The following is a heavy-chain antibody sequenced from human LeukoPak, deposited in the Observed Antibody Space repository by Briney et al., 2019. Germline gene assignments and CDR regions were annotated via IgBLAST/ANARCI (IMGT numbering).Heavy chain of an antibody. D-gene: IGHD3-10*01. V-gene: IGHV3-66*01. Sequence: GGSLRLSCAASGFTVSSNHMSWVRRAPGKGLEWVSVINSGGSTYYADSVKARFTISRDNSKNTLYLQMNSLRAEDTAVYYCARDLAYYGSGKQNYWGQGTLVTVSS. CDR3: ARDLAYYGSGKQNY. CDR1: GFTVSSNH. CDR2: INSGGST. J-gene: IGHJ4*02.